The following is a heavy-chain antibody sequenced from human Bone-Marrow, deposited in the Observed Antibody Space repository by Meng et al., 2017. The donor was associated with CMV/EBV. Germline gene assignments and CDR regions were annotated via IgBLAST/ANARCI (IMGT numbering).Heavy chain of an antibody. J-gene: IGHJ5*02. V-gene: IGHV6-1*01. D-gene: IGHD6-13*01. CDR1: GDSVSSNSAA. CDR3: ARSTFIWEGLKGAAAGSHGRFDP. CDR2: TYYRSKWYN. Sequence: SQTLSLTCAISGDSVSSNSAAWNWIRQSPSRGLEWLGRTYYRSKWYNDYAVSVKSRITINPDTSKNQFSLQLNSVTPEDTAVYYCARSTFIWEGLKGAAAGSHGRFDPWGQGTRVTVSS.